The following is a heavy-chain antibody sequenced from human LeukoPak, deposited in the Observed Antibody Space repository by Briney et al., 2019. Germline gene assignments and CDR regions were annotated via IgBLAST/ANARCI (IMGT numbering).Heavy chain of an antibody. Sequence: SETLSLTCTVSGGSISSYYWSWIRQPAGKGLEWIGRIYTSGSTNYNPSLKSRVTMSVDTSKNQFSLKLSSVTAADTAVYYCARVGYGIAAAGWWFDPWGQGTLVTVSS. V-gene: IGHV4-4*07. CDR3: ARVGYGIAAAGWWFDP. J-gene: IGHJ5*02. CDR1: GGSISSYY. CDR2: IYTSGST. D-gene: IGHD6-13*01.